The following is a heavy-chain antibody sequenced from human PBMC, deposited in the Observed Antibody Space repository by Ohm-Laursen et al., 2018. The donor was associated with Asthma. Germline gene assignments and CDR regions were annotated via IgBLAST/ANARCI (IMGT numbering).Heavy chain of an antibody. Sequence: SLRLSCAASGFTFSSYSMNWVRQAPGKGLEWVSYISSSSSTIYYADSVKGRSTISRDNAKNSLYLQMNSLRAEDTAVYYCAREGRYSSVRFDPWGQGTLVTVSS. J-gene: IGHJ5*02. V-gene: IGHV3-48*01. CDR1: GFTFSSYS. CDR3: AREGRYSSVRFDP. CDR2: ISSSSSTI. D-gene: IGHD6-25*01.